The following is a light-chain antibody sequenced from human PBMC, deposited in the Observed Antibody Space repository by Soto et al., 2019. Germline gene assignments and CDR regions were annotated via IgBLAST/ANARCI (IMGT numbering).Light chain of an antibody. CDR2: GNS. CDR3: QSFDSRSWV. J-gene: IGLJ3*02. CDR1: SSNIGAGYD. Sequence: QSVLTQPPSVSGAPGQRVTISCTGSSSNIGAGYDVHWYQQLPGTAPKLLIYGNSNRPSGVPDGFSGSKSGTSASLAITGLQAEDEADYYCQSFDSRSWVFGGVTELTVL. V-gene: IGLV1-40*01.